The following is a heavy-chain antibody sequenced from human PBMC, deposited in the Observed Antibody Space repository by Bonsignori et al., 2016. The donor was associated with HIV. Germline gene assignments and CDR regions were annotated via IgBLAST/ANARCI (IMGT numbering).Heavy chain of an antibody. CDR2: ISAYNGNT. J-gene: IGHJ3*02. D-gene: IGHD2-15*01. CDR3: AREGQPVAFVVAANDAFDI. Sequence: WVRQAPGQGLEWMGWISAYNGNTNYAQKLQGRVTMTTDTSTSTAYMELRSLRSDDTAVYYCAREGQPVAFVVAANDAFDIWGQGTMVTVSS. V-gene: IGHV1-18*01.